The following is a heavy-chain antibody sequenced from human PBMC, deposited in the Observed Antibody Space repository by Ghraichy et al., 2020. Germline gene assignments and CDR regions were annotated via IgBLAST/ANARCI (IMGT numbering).Heavy chain of an antibody. Sequence: SETLSLTCTVSGGSVSSGSYYWSWIRQPPGKGLEWIGYIYYSGSTNYNPSLKSRVTISVDTSKNQFSLKLSSVTAADTAVYYCARRLTTVTTGWFDPWGQGTLVTVSS. D-gene: IGHD4-17*01. CDR3: ARRLTTVTTGWFDP. CDR2: IYYSGST. CDR1: GGSVSSGSYY. V-gene: IGHV4-61*01. J-gene: IGHJ5*02.